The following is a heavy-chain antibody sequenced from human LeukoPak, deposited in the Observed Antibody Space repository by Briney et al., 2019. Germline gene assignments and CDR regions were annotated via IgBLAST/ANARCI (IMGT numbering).Heavy chain of an antibody. CDR3: VTIHYYYYGMDV. CDR2: IYYSGST. D-gene: IGHD3-3*01. Sequence: SETLSLTCTVPGGSISSSSFYWGWIRQPPGKGLEWIGSIYYSGSTYYNPSLKSRVTISVDTSKNQFSLKLSSVTAADTAVYYCVTIHYYYYGMDVWGQGTTVTVSS. J-gene: IGHJ6*02. V-gene: IGHV4-39*01. CDR1: GGSISSSSFY.